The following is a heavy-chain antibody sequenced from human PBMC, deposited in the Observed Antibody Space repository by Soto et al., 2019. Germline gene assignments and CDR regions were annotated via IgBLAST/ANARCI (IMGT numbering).Heavy chain of an antibody. J-gene: IGHJ5*02. CDR2: INQSGGT. Sequence: SETLSLTCAVYAGSFSDNYWSWIRQPPGKGLEWVGEINQSGGTHYNPYLESRVNSSVDTSKNQFSLKLNSLTAADTAVYSCARGLTYCSSTTCAETRFDPWGQGTLVTVSS. D-gene: IGHD2-2*01. CDR3: ARGLTYCSSTTCAETRFDP. CDR1: AGSFSDNY. V-gene: IGHV4-34*01.